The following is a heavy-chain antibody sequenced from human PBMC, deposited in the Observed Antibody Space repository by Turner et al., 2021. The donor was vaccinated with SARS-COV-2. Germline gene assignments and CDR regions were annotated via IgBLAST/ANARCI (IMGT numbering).Heavy chain of an antibody. V-gene: IGHV3-33*01. Sequence: QVPLVASVGGVFQPGGSLTLSCAASGFSFSSYAMHWVRQSPEKGLEWVAIIWNDGSNKYYANSVKGRFTVARDNSQNTLLLHMSALRVDDTAVYHCARAFGSGSFLLDYWGQGTQVTVSS. CDR1: GFSFSSYA. CDR3: ARAFGSGSFLLDY. J-gene: IGHJ4*02. CDR2: IWNDGSNK. D-gene: IGHD3-10*01.